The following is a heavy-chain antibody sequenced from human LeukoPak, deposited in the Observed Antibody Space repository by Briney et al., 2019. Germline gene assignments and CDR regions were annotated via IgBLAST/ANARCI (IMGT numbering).Heavy chain of an antibody. CDR2: INAGNGNT. V-gene: IGHV1-3*01. CDR3: ARLRLGELSLFDY. CDR1: GYTFTSYA. D-gene: IGHD3-16*02. Sequence: ASVKVSCKASGYTFTSYAMHWVRQAPGQRLEWMGWINAGNGNTKYSQKFQGRVTITRDTSASTAYMELSSLRSEDTAVYYCARLRLGELSLFDYWGQGTLVTVSS. J-gene: IGHJ4*02.